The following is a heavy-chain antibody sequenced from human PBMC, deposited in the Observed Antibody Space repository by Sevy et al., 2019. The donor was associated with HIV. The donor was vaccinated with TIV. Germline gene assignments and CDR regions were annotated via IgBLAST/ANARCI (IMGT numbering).Heavy chain of an antibody. Sequence: SETLSLTCTISGDTIVSSGHYWGWIRQTPGKGLEWIGSVYYNGHTYYNPSLKSRLTISIDPSKNQFSLNLNSVTAADTSIYFCAREAGGYDYDYGMDVWGQGTTVTVSS. J-gene: IGHJ6*02. CDR2: VYYNGHT. D-gene: IGHD6-13*01. CDR1: GDTIVSSGHY. CDR3: AREAGGYDYDYGMDV. V-gene: IGHV4-39*01.